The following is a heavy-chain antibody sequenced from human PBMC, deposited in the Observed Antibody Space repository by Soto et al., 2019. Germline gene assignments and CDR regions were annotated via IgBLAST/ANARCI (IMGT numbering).Heavy chain of an antibody. Sequence: QVQLVXSXXXXXXXXSSVKVSCKASGGTFSSYAISWVRQAPGQGLEWMGGIIPIFGTANYAQKFQGRVTITADESTSTAYMELSSLRSEDTAVYYCASGSGWVFDYWGQGTLVTVSS. CDR2: IIPIFGTA. CDR3: ASGSGWVFDY. V-gene: IGHV1-69*12. D-gene: IGHD6-19*01. J-gene: IGHJ4*02. CDR1: GGTFSSYA.